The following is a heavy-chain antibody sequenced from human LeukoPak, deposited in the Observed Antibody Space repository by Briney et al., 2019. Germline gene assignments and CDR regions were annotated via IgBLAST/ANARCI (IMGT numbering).Heavy chain of an antibody. D-gene: IGHD3-22*01. Sequence: SQTLSLTCTVSGGSISSGSHYWSWIRQPAGMGLEWIGYIYYSGSTYYNPSLKSRVTISVDTSKNQFSLKLSSVTAADTAVYYCARVRDSSGSFIDAFDIWGQGTMVTVSS. V-gene: IGHV4-30-4*07. J-gene: IGHJ3*02. CDR3: ARVRDSSGSFIDAFDI. CDR2: IYYSGST. CDR1: GGSISSGSHY.